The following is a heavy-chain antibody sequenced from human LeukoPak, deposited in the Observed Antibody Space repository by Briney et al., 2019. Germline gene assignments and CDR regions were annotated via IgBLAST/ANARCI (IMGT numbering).Heavy chain of an antibody. CDR3: ARDRIVGAKPDY. CDR1: GFTFSSYE. V-gene: IGHV3-21*01. J-gene: IGHJ4*02. D-gene: IGHD1-26*01. Sequence: GGSLRLSCAASGFTFSSYEMDWVRQAPGKGLEWVSSISSSSSYIYYADSVKGRFTISRDNAKNSLYLQMNSLRAEDTAVYYCARDRIVGAKPDYWGQGTLVTVSS. CDR2: ISSSSSYI.